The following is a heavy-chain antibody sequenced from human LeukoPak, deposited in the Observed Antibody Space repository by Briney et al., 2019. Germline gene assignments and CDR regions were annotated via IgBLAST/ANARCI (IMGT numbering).Heavy chain of an antibody. J-gene: IGHJ4*02. D-gene: IGHD5-12*01. CDR2: INHSGST. V-gene: IGHV4-34*01. CDR3: ARGIVATTFDY. CDR1: GGSFSGYY. Sequence: SETLSLTCAVYGGSFSGYYWSWIRQPPGKGLEWIGEINHSGSTNYNPSLKSRVTISVDTSKNQFSLKLSSVTAADTAVYYCARGIVATTFDYWGQGTLVTVSS.